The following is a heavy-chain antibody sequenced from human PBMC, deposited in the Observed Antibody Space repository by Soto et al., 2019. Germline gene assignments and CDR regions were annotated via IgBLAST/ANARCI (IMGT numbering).Heavy chain of an antibody. CDR1: GFTFSSYG. D-gene: IGHD6-13*01. Sequence: GGSLRLSCAASGFTFSSYGMHWVRQAPGKGLEWVAVISYDGSNKYYADSVKGRFTISRDNSKNTLYLQMNSLRAEDTAVYYCAKGAQYRMSWYRSLYTHYRGQGTLVT. V-gene: IGHV3-30*18. CDR2: ISYDGSNK. CDR3: AKGAQYRMSWYRSLYTHY. J-gene: IGHJ4*02.